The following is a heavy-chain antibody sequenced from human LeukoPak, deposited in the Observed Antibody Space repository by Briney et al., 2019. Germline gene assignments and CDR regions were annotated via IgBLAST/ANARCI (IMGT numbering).Heavy chain of an antibody. CDR1: GYTFTSYG. D-gene: IGHD4-17*01. V-gene: IGHV1-18*01. CDR2: ISAYNGNT. J-gene: IGHJ4*02. CDR3: ARVNDYDGPGFFDY. Sequence: ASVKVSCKVSGYTFTSYGISWVRQAPGQGLEWMGWISAYNGNTNYAQKLQGRVTMTTDTSTSTAYMELRSLRSDDTAVYYCARVNDYDGPGFFDYWGQGTLVTVSS.